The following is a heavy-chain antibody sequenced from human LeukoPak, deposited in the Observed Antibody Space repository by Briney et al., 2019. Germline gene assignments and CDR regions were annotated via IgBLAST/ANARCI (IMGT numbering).Heavy chain of an antibody. CDR1: GYTFTSYG. Sequence: ASVKVSCKASGYTFTSYGISWVRQAPGQGLEWMGWINPNSGGTNYAQKFQGRVTMTRDTSISTAYMELSRLRSDDTAVYYCAGITMISQRVVDYWGQGTLVTVSS. CDR2: INPNSGGT. J-gene: IGHJ4*02. CDR3: AGITMISQRVVDY. D-gene: IGHD3-22*01. V-gene: IGHV1-2*02.